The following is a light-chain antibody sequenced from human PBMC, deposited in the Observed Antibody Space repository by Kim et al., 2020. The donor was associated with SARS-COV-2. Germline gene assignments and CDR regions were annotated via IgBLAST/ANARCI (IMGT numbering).Light chain of an antibody. CDR3: QAWDSSTVV. CDR1: KLGDKY. J-gene: IGLJ2*01. CDR2: QDS. V-gene: IGLV3-1*01. Sequence: SVSPGQTASITCSGDKLGDKYTYWYQQKPGQSPVLVIYQDSKPPSGIPERFSGSNSGNTATLTISGTQAMDEADYYCQAWDSSTVVFGGGTQLTVL.